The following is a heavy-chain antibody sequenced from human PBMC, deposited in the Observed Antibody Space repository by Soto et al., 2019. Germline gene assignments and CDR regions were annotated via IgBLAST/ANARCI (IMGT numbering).Heavy chain of an antibody. CDR3: ARLNPHYYDSCGYPPPNDY. Sequence: ASVKVSCKASGYTFTSYYMHWVRQAPGQGLEWMGIINPSGGSTSYAQKFQGRVTMTRDTSTSTVYMELSSLRSEDTAVYYCARLNPHYYDSCGYPPPNDYWGQGTLVTVSS. CDR2: INPSGGST. V-gene: IGHV1-46*01. J-gene: IGHJ4*02. CDR1: GYTFTSYY. D-gene: IGHD3-22*01.